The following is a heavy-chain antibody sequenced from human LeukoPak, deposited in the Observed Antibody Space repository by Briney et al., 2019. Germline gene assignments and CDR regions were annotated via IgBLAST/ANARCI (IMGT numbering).Heavy chain of an antibody. CDR2: IHYSGST. V-gene: IGHV4-59*12. CDR3: ARPSDGGGSGRDDAFDI. D-gene: IGHD6-19*01. CDR1: GGSLSSYY. Sequence: SETLSLTCTVSGGSLSSYYWTWIRQPPGKGLEWIGYIHYSGSTNYNPSLKSRVTISVDKSKNQFSLKLSSVTAADTAVYYCARPSDGGGSGRDDAFDIWGQGTMVTVSS. J-gene: IGHJ3*02.